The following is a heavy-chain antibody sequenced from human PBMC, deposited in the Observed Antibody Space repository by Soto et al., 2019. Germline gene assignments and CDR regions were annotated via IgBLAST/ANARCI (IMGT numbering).Heavy chain of an antibody. J-gene: IGHJ4*02. V-gene: IGHV3-23*01. Sequence: GGSLRLSCAASGFSFINYGMSWVRQAPGKGLEWVSSISGSGGSTYYADSVKGRFTISRDNSKNTLYLQMNNLRAEDTAVFYCAKYARVRLTTGFDYWGQGTLVTVSS. CDR1: GFSFINYG. CDR2: ISGSGGST. CDR3: AKYARVRLTTGFDY. D-gene: IGHD4-4*01.